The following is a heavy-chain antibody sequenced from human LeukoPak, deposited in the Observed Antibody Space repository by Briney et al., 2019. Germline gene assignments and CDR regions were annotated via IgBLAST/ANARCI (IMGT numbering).Heavy chain of an antibody. CDR3: ARGLRGYSSFCDY. CDR1: GGSVSSGSYY. V-gene: IGHV4-39*07. J-gene: IGHJ4*02. CDR2: INHSGST. Sequence: PSETLSLTCTVSGGSVSSGSYYWSWIRQPPGKGLEWIGEINHSGSTNYNPSLKSRVTISVDTSKNQFSLKLSSVTAADTAVYYCARGLRGYSSFCDYWGQGTLVTVSS. D-gene: IGHD5-18*01.